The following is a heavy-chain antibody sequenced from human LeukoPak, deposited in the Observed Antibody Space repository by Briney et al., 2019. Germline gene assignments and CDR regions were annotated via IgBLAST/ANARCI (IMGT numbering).Heavy chain of an antibody. J-gene: IGHJ1*01. CDR3: ARGFRYGDYPAHFQH. Sequence: SETLSLTCAVYGGSFSGYYWSWIRQPPGKGLEWIGEINHSGSTNYNPSLKSRVTISVDTSKNQFSLKLSSVTAADTAVYYCARGFRYGDYPAHFQHWGQGTLVTVSS. CDR2: INHSGST. V-gene: IGHV4-34*01. D-gene: IGHD4-17*01. CDR1: GGSFSGYY.